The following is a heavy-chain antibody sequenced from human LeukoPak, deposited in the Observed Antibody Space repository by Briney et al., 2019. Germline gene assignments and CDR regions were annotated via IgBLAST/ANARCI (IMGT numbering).Heavy chain of an antibody. CDR3: AKDGNVVVPVASYYYYMDV. Sequence: PGGSLRLSCAASGFTFSSYGMHWVRQAPGKGLEWVAVIWYGGSNKYYADSVKGRFTISRDNSKNTLYLQMKSLRAEDTAVYYCAKDGNVVVPVASYYYYMDVWGKGTTVTVSS. V-gene: IGHV3-30*02. CDR2: IWYGGSNK. CDR1: GFTFSSYG. D-gene: IGHD2-2*01. J-gene: IGHJ6*03.